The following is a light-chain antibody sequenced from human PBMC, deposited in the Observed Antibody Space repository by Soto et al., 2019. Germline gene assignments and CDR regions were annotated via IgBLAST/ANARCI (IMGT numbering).Light chain of an antibody. J-gene: IGKJ5*01. V-gene: IGKV3-20*01. CDR1: QSVSSSY. CDR2: GAS. CDR3: QQYGSAPPIT. Sequence: IVKTQSPPTLSLSTGTRATLSCRASQSVSSSYLAWYQQKPGQAPRLLIYGASSRATGIPDRFSGSGSGTDFTLTISRLEPEDFAVYYCQQYGSAPPITFGQGTRLEIK.